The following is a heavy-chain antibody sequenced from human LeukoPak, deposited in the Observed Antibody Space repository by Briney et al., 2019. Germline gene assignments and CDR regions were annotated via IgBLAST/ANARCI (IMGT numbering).Heavy chain of an antibody. CDR2: IYYSGST. CDR1: GGSISNYY. V-gene: IGHV4-59*01. J-gene: IGHJ3*02. Sequence: PSETLSLTCTVSGGSISNYYWSWIRQPPGKGLEWIGYIYYSGSTNYNPSLKSRVTISVDTSKNQFSLKLSSVTAADTAVYYCARENSGSSTDAFDIWGQGTMVTVSS. CDR3: ARENSGSSTDAFDI. D-gene: IGHD1-26*01.